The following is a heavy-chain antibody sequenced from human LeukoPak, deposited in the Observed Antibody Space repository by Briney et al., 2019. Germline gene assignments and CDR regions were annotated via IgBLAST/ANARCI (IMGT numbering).Heavy chain of an antibody. Sequence: GGSLRLSCAASGFTFSSYSMNWVRQAPGKGLEWVSYISSSSSNIYYADSVKGRFTISRDNAKNSLYLQMNSLKAEDTAVYYCARAEDDYCMGGTTIDYLGQGTLLTVSS. CDR1: GFTFSSYS. J-gene: IGHJ4*02. D-gene: IGHD4-11*01. V-gene: IGHV3-48*04. CDR2: ISSSSSNI. CDR3: ARAEDDYCMGGTTIDY.